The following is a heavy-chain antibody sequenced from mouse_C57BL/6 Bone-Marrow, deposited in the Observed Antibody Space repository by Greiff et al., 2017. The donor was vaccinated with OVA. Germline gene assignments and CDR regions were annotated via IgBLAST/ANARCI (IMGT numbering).Heavy chain of an antibody. V-gene: IGHV1-50*01. J-gene: IGHJ3*01. CDR2: IDPSDSYT. CDR3: ACDGYYVDWFAY. Sequence: QVQLQQPGAELVKPGASVKLSCKASGYTFTSYWMQWVKQRPGQGLEWIGEIDPSDSYTNYNQKFKGKATLTVDTSSSTAYMQLSSLTSEDSAVYYCACDGYYVDWFAYWGQGTLVTVSA. CDR1: GYTFTSYW. D-gene: IGHD2-3*01.